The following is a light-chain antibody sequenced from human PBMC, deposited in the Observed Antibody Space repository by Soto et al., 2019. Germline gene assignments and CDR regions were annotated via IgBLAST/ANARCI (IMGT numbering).Light chain of an antibody. CDR2: RSS. J-gene: IGKJ1*01. CDR3: QQYYIYAT. V-gene: IGKV1-5*03. Sequence: DIQMTQSPSTLSASVGDRVTITCRASQTMSNYLTWYQQRPVKAPKLLIYRSSILQNGVPSRFSGSGSGTEFTLTISSLQPDDFATYYCQQYYIYATFGQGTRVEI. CDR1: QTMSNY.